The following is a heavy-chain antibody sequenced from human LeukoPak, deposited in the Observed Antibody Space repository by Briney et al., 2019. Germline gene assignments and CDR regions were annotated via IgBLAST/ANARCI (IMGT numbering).Heavy chain of an antibody. CDR3: ARDIRGYSGYQTYYFDY. CDR1: GYTFTSYG. J-gene: IGHJ4*02. V-gene: IGHV1-18*01. CDR2: ISAYNGNT. D-gene: IGHD5-12*01. Sequence: ASVKVSCKASGYTFTSYGISWVRQAPGQGLEWMGWISAYNGNTNYAQKLQGRVTMTTDTSTSTAYMELRSLRSDDTAVYYCARDIRGYSGYQTYYFDYWGQGTLLTVSS.